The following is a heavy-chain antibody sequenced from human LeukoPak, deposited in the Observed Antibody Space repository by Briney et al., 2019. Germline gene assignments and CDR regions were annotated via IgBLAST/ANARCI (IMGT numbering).Heavy chain of an antibody. J-gene: IGHJ5*02. V-gene: IGHV4-34*01. D-gene: IGHD6-19*01. CDR1: GGSFSGYY. CDR2: INHSGST. Sequence: PSETLSLTCAVYGGSFSGYYWSWIRQPPGKGLEWIGEINHSGSTNYNPSLKSRVTISVDTSKNQFSLKLSSVPAADTAVYYCARAVAGRNWFDPWGKGTLVTVSS. CDR3: ARAVAGRNWFDP.